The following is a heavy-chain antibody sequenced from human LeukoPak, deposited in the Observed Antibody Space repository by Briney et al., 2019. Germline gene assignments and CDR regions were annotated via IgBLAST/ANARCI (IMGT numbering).Heavy chain of an antibody. D-gene: IGHD1-20*01. CDR3: ARGERYNWNDDYFDY. Sequence: SETLSLTCTVSSGSISSYYWSWIRQPPGKGLECIGYIYYSGSTNYNPSLKSRVTISVHTSKNQCSLKLRSVTAADTAVYYCARGERYNWNDDYFDYWGQGTLVTVSS. CDR1: SGSISSYY. CDR2: IYYSGST. J-gene: IGHJ4*02. V-gene: IGHV4-59*01.